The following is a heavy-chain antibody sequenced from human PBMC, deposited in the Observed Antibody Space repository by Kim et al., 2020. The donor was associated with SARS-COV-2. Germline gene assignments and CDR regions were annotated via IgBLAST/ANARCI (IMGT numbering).Heavy chain of an antibody. D-gene: IGHD3-10*01. V-gene: IGHV3-9*01. CDR1: GFRIDDYA. CDR3: AKGWFGADFYYYYGMDV. J-gene: IGHJ6*02. CDR2: ISLNSGNI. Sequence: GGSLRLSCAASGFRIDDYAMHWVRQAPGKGLEWVSGISLNSGNIGYADSVKGRFTISRDNPRNSLYLQMNSLRPEDTALYYCAKGWFGADFYYYYGMDVWGQGTTVTVSS.